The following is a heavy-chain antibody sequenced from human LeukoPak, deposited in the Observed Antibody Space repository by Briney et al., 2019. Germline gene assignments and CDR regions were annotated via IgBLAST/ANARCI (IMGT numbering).Heavy chain of an antibody. D-gene: IGHD1-7*01. J-gene: IGHJ4*02. Sequence: RGGSLRLSCAASGFTLSSYAMSSGPHAPEKRLEWVSNIKHDGREKYYVGSVKGRFTISRDNAKNSLYLQMNSLRAEDTGVYYCALYNWNSKRDLDYWGQGTLVTVSS. V-gene: IGHV3-7*05. CDR2: IKHDGREK. CDR1: GFTLSSYA. CDR3: ALYNWNSKRDLDY.